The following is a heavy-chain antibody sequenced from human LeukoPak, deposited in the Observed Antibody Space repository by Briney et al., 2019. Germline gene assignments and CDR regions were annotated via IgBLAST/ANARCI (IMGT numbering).Heavy chain of an antibody. D-gene: IGHD3-10*01. V-gene: IGHV4-4*07. CDR1: GVTISSYY. CDR3: AGLYYYGSGSSFDY. J-gene: IGHJ4*02. CDR2: IYTSGST. Sequence: SETLSLTCTVSGVTISSYYWSWLRQPAGKGLEWIGRIYTSGSTNYNPSLKSRVTMSVDTSKNQFSLKLSSVTAADTAVYYCAGLYYYGSGSSFDYWGQGTLVTVSS.